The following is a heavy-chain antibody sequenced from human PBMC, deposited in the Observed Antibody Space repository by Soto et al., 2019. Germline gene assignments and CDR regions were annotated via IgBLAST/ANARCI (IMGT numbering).Heavy chain of an antibody. CDR1: GYTFTSYG. CDR3: ARSTYYDFWSGYYKYYGMDV. Sequence: GASVKVSCKASGYTFTSYGISWVRQAPGQGLEWMGWISAYNGNTNYAQKLQGRVTMTTDTSTSTAYMELRSLRSEDTAVYYCARSTYYDFWSGYYKYYGMDVWGQGTTVTVSS. V-gene: IGHV1-18*01. CDR2: ISAYNGNT. J-gene: IGHJ6*02. D-gene: IGHD3-3*01.